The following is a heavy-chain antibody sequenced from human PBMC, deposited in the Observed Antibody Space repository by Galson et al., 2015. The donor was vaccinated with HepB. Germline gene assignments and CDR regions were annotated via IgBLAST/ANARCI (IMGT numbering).Heavy chain of an antibody. V-gene: IGHV1-69*02. D-gene: IGHD3-9*01. J-gene: IGHJ4*02. CDR1: GGTFSSYT. CDR3: ARAFFGPYYDILTGYYAPFDY. CDR2: IIPILGIA. Sequence: SVKVSCKASGGTFSSYTISWVRQAPGQGLEWMGRIIPILGIASYAQKFQGRVTMTRDTSTSTVYMELSSLRSEDTAVCYCARAFFGPYYDILTGYYAPFDYRGQGTLVTVSS.